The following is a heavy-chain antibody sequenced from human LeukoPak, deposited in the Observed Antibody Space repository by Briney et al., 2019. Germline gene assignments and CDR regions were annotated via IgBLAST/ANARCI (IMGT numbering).Heavy chain of an antibody. CDR1: GGSISNSRDY. Sequence: SETLSLTCTVSGGSISNSRDYWAWIRQPPGKGLEWIGYIYYSGTTNYNPSLKSRVTMSVDTSKNQFSLKLSSVTALDTAVYYCARATSGSLDYWGQGTLVTISS. J-gene: IGHJ4*02. CDR3: ARATSGSLDY. V-gene: IGHV4-39*07. D-gene: IGHD3-10*01. CDR2: IYYSGTT.